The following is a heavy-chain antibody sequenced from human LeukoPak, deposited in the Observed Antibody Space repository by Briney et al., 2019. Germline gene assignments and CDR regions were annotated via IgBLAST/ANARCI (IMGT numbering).Heavy chain of an antibody. CDR1: GGSFSNSTYY. V-gene: IGHV4-39*02. D-gene: IGHD2-2*01. CDR3: ARQDIVVVPAASY. CDR2: IYYSGST. J-gene: IGHJ4*02. Sequence: SETLSLTCTVSGGSFSNSTYYWGWIRQPPGKGLEWIGSIYYSGSTYYNPSLKRRVTISVDTSKNHFSLKLSSVTAADTAVYYCARQDIVVVPAASYWGQGTLVTVSS.